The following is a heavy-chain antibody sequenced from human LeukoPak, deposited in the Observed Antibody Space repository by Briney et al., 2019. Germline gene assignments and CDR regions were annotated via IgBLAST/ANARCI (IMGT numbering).Heavy chain of an antibody. Sequence: SETLSLTCTVSGGSISSSSYYWGWIRQPPGKGLEWIGSIYYSGSTYYNPSLKSRVTISVDTSKNQFSLKLSSVTAADTAVYYCARVGAKDDFDYWGQGTLVTVSS. V-gene: IGHV4-39*07. CDR2: IYYSGST. CDR3: ARVGAKDDFDY. D-gene: IGHD1-26*01. J-gene: IGHJ4*02. CDR1: GGSISSSSYY.